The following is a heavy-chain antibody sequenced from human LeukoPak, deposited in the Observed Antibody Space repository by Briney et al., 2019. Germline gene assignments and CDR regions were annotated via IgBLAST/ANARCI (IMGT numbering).Heavy chain of an antibody. J-gene: IGHJ4*02. V-gene: IGHV4-59*08. CDR3: ARPNANGGWFPFDY. CDR2: IYYSGNT. D-gene: IGHD6-19*01. CDR1: GGSISSYY. Sequence: PSETLSLTCTVSGGSISSYYWSWVRHPPGTGLEWIGYIYYSGNTNYNPSLKSRVTISVDTSKNQFSLKLSSVTAADTAVYYCARPNANGGWFPFDYWGQGTLVTVSS.